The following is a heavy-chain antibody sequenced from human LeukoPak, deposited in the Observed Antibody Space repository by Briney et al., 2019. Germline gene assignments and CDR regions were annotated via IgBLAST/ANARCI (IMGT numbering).Heavy chain of an antibody. D-gene: IGHD1-26*01. CDR2: ISYDGSNK. CDR3: AKSATVGIKAPFDC. Sequence: TGGSLRLSCAASGFTFSSYAMHWVRQAPGKGLEWVAVISYDGSNKYYADPVKGRFTISRDNSKNTLYLQMSSLRAEDTAVYYCAKSATVGIKAPFDCWGQGALVTVSS. J-gene: IGHJ4*02. CDR1: GFTFSSYA. V-gene: IGHV3-30-3*02.